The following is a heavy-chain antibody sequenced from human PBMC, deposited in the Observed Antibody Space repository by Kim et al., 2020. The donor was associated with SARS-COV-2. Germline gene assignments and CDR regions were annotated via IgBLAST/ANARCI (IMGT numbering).Heavy chain of an antibody. V-gene: IGHV3-33*05. Sequence: VGSLRLSCAASGFTFSSYGMHWVRQAPGKGLEWVAVISYDGSNKYYADSVKGRFTISRDNSKNTLYLQMNSLRAEDTAVYYCARDYLYYGSGSNSFDYWGQGTLVTVSS. J-gene: IGHJ4*02. CDR2: ISYDGSNK. CDR3: ARDYLYYGSGSNSFDY. CDR1: GFTFSSYG. D-gene: IGHD3-10*01.